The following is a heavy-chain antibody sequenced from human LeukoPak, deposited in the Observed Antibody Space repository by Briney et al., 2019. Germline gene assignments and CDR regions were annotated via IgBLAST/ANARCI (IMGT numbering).Heavy chain of an antibody. CDR1: GDSITSNSYY. J-gene: IGHJ6*03. CDR3: ARQSYDEYYYNYMDV. CDR2: IHYSGTT. V-gene: IGHV4-39*01. D-gene: IGHD3-16*01. Sequence: SETLSLTCTVSGDSITSNSYYWGWIRQPPGKGLEWIGTIHYSGTTNYNSALKSRVTISVDTSKNQFSLKLSSVTAADTALYYCARQSYDEYYYNYMDVWGKGTTVTVSS.